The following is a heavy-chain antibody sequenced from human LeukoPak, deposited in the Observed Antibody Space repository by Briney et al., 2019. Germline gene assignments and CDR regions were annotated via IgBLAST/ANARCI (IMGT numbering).Heavy chain of an antibody. D-gene: IGHD3-9*01. CDR1: GYTFTGYY. J-gene: IGHJ6*02. CDR2: INPNSGGT. CDR3: ARYFDRLGSYYYYYGMDV. V-gene: IGHV1-2*02. Sequence: GASVKVSCKASGYTFTGYYMHWVRQAPGQGLEWMGWINPNSGGTNYAQKFQGRVTMTRDTSISTAYMELSRLRSDDTAVYYCARYFDRLGSYYYYYGMDVWGQGTTVTVSS.